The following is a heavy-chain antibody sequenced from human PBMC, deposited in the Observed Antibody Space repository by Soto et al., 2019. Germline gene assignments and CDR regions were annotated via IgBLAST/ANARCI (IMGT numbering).Heavy chain of an antibody. Sequence: QVQLQESGPGLVEPSGTLSLTCAVSGASISNTNWWSWVRQPPGKGLEWIGEISHSGTTNCEPSLKSRVTISVDKSKNQFSRKLSSVTAADTAVYYCAIPGAGDCDYWGQGTLVTVSS. CDR3: AIPGAGDCDY. J-gene: IGHJ4*02. CDR2: ISHSGTT. CDR1: GASISNTNW. D-gene: IGHD6-13*01. V-gene: IGHV4-4*02.